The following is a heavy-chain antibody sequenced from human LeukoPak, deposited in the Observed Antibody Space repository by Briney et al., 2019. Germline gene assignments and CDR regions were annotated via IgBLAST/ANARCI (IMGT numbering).Heavy chain of an antibody. CDR3: ARVRVYYGSGSYDY. V-gene: IGHV3-48*03. Sequence: GGSLRLSCAASGFTFSSYEMNWVRQAPGKGLEWVSYISSSGSTIYYADSVKGRFTISRDNAKNSLYLQMGSLRAEDMAVYYCARVRVYYGSGSYDYWGQGTLVTVSS. CDR2: ISSSGSTI. D-gene: IGHD3-10*01. CDR1: GFTFSSYE. J-gene: IGHJ4*02.